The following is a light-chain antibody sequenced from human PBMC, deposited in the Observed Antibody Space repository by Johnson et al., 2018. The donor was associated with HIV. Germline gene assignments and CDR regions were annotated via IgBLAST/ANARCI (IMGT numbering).Light chain of an antibody. Sequence: QSVLTQPPSVSAAPGQKVTISCSGSSSNIGNNYVSWYQQLPGTAPKLLIYDNNTRPSGIPDRFSGSKSGTSATLGITGLQTGDEADYYSGTWDSSLSAGYVFGTGTKVTVL. V-gene: IGLV1-51*01. J-gene: IGLJ1*01. CDR3: GTWDSSLSAGYV. CDR1: SSNIGNNY. CDR2: DNN.